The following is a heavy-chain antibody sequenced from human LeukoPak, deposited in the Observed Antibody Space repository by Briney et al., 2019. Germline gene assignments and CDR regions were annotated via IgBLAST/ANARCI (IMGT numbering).Heavy chain of an antibody. CDR1: GFTFSSYA. J-gene: IGHJ4*02. D-gene: IGHD6-19*01. Sequence: GGSLRLSCAASGFTFSSYAMHWVRQAPGKGLEWVAVISYDGSNKYYADSVKGRFTISRDNSKNTLYLQMNSLRAEDTAVYCCARDSSGWYAGSFDYWGQGTLVTVSS. CDR3: ARDSSGWYAGSFDY. CDR2: ISYDGSNK. V-gene: IGHV3-30*04.